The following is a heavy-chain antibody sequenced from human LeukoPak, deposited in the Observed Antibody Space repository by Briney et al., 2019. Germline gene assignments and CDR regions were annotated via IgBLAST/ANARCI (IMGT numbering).Heavy chain of an antibody. J-gene: IGHJ4*02. V-gene: IGHV3-7*01. CDR2: IKEDGSEK. D-gene: IGHD6-19*01. CDR3: VRDSGWYPVDY. CDR1: GFTFSNNW. Sequence: PGGSLRLSCAASGFTFSNNWMTWVRQAPGKGLEWVANIKEDGSEKNYVDSVKGRFTISRDNAKNSLYLQMNSLRAEDTAVYYCVRDSGWYPVDYWGQGTLVTVSS.